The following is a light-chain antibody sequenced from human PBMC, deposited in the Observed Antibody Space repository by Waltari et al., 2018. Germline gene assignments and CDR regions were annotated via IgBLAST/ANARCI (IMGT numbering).Light chain of an antibody. J-gene: IGLJ2*01. CDR2: GKN. CDR3: SSRDSSASHVL. V-gene: IGLV3-19*01. CDR1: SLRTSY. Sequence: SSELTQGPAVSVALGQTVRITCQGASLRTSYASWYQQKSGQAPILVLFGKNKRPSGIPDRFSGYNSETTTSLTITGAQAEDEADYYCSSRDSSASHVLFAGGTKLTVL.